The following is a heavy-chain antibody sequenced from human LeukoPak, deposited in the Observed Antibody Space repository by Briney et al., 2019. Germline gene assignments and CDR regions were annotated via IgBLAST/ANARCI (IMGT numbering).Heavy chain of an antibody. D-gene: IGHD3-3*01. CDR1: GFTFRSYS. CDR2: ISSSSSYI. V-gene: IGHV3-21*01. J-gene: IGHJ2*01. Sequence: GGSLRLSCAASGFTFRSYSMNWVRQAPGKGLEWVSSISSSSSYIYYADSVKGRFTISRDNAKNSLYLQMNSLRAEDTAVYYCARAYYDFWSGYAFDLWGRGTLVTVSS. CDR3: ARAYYDFWSGYAFDL.